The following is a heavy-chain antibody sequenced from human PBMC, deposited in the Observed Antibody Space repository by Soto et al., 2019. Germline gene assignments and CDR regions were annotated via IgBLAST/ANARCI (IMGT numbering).Heavy chain of an antibody. CDR2: IYYSGST. Sequence: SETLSLTCTVSGGSISSGDYYWSWTRQPPGKGLEWIGYIYYSGSTYYNPSLKSRVTISVDTSKNQFSLKLSSVTAADTAVYYCARVLRFLEWFSENWFDPWGQGTLVTVSS. D-gene: IGHD3-3*01. CDR1: GGSISSGDYY. CDR3: ARVLRFLEWFSENWFDP. J-gene: IGHJ5*02. V-gene: IGHV4-30-4*01.